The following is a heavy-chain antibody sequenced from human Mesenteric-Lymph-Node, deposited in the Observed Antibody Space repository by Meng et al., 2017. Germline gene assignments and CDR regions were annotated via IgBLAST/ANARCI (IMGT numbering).Heavy chain of an antibody. V-gene: IGHV3-30*04. CDR1: GFTFSSYA. J-gene: IGHJ3*01. CDR2: ISYDGSNK. CDR3: ARVPGAFDV. Sequence: GESLKISCAASGFTFSSYAMHWVRQAPGKGLEWVAVISYDGSNKYYADSVKGRFTISRDNSKNTLYLQMNSLRAEDTAVYYCARVPGAFDVWGLGTMVTVSS.